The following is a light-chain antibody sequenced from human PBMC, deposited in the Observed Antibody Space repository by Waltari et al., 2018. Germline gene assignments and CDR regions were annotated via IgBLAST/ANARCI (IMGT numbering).Light chain of an antibody. J-gene: IGKJ1*01. CDR2: GAS. V-gene: IGKV3-20*01. CDR1: QSVSRA. Sequence: EIVLTQSPGTLSLSPGVRVTLSCRARQSVSRALAWYQQKPGQAPRLLIYGASSRATGIPDRFSGSGSGTDFSLTISRLEPEDFAVYYCQHYVRLPVTFGQGTKVEIK. CDR3: QHYVRLPVT.